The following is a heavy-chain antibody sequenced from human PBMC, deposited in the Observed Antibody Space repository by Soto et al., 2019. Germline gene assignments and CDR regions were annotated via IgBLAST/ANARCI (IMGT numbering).Heavy chain of an antibody. CDR2: VYHSGRT. J-gene: IGHJ4*02. CDR1: SGSISSSYW. Sequence: SETLSLTCAVSSGSISSSYWWSWVRQSPGKGLEWIGEVYHSGRTNYSPSFQSRVTMSVDMSKSQISLRLNSVTAADTAVYYCASRFCSGGSCYPSRPLDSWGQGTLVTVSS. V-gene: IGHV4-4*02. D-gene: IGHD2-15*01. CDR3: ASRFCSGGSCYPSRPLDS.